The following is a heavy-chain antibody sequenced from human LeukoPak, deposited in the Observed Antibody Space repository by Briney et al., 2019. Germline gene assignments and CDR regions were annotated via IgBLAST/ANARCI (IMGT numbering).Heavy chain of an antibody. V-gene: IGHV3-23*01. J-gene: IGHJ6*04. CDR2: ISASGGST. CDR1: GFTFSSYA. D-gene: IGHD3-3*01. Sequence: PGGSLRLSCATSGFTFSSYAMSWVRQAPGKGLEWVSGISASGGSTYYADSVKGRFTISRDNSKNTLYLQMNSLRAEDTAVYYCARDSLTIPDLSVWGKGTTVTVSS. CDR3: ARDSLTIPDLSV.